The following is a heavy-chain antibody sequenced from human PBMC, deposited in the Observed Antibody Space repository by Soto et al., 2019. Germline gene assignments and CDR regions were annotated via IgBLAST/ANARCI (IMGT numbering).Heavy chain of an antibody. CDR2: ISSSSSYI. V-gene: IGHV3-21*01. D-gene: IGHD3-3*01. CDR3: ARDHAYYDFWSGYQVYYYYGMDV. J-gene: IGHJ6*02. CDR1: GFTFSSYS. Sequence: EVQLVESGGGLVKPGGSLRLSCAASGFTFSSYSMNWVRQAPGKGLEWVSSISSSSSYIYYGDSVKGRFTISRDNAKNSLYLQMNSLRAEDTAVYYCARDHAYYDFWSGYQVYYYYGMDVWGQGTTVTVSS.